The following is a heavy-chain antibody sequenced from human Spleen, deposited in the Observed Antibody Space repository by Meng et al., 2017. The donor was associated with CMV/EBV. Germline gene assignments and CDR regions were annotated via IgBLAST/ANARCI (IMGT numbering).Heavy chain of an antibody. J-gene: IGHJ4*02. D-gene: IGHD3-10*01. CDR3: ARPYYGSGSFEH. CDR1: GYTFSGYH. Sequence: CKASGYTFSGYHIHWVRQAPGQGLEWMEWISPHGGGTKYSQRFQGRVTMTTDTSISTAYMELTRLRSDDTAIYYCARPYYGSGSFEHWGQGTLVTVSS. V-gene: IGHV1-2*02. CDR2: ISPHGGGT.